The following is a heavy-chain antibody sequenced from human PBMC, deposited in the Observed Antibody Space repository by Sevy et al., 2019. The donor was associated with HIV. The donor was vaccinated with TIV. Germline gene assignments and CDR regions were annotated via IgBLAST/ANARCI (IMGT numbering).Heavy chain of an antibody. J-gene: IGHJ6*02. CDR1: GFTFSDYY. V-gene: IGHV3-11*01. Sequence: GGSLRLSCAASGFTFSDYYMSWIRQAPGKGLEWVSYISSSGSTIYYADSVKGRFTISRDNAKNSRYLQMNSLRAEDTAVYYCAREVTMVRGDYYGMDVWGQGTTVTVSS. D-gene: IGHD3-10*01. CDR3: AREVTMVRGDYYGMDV. CDR2: ISSSGSTI.